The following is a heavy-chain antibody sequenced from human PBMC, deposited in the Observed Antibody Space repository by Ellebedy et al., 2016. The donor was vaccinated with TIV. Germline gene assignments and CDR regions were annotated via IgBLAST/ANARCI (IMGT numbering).Heavy chain of an antibody. CDR3: ARTDPWQPIDN. Sequence: MPSETLSLTCSVSGGSVSSTRYYWAWIRQPPGKGLEYIGSVYYSGSPYYNPSFKSRVTLSADTSKNQFSLNLWTVTAADTAVYYCARTDPWQPIDNWGQGLLVSVSS. D-gene: IGHD2-21*02. CDR1: GGSVSSTRYY. V-gene: IGHV4-39*01. CDR2: VYYSGSP. J-gene: IGHJ4*02.